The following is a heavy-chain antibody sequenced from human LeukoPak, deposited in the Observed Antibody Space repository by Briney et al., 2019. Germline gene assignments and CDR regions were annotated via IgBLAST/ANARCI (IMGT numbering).Heavy chain of an antibody. CDR3: ARETEHLSGHFRSGSYAFDM. CDR2: IYYSGST. D-gene: IGHD3-22*01. V-gene: IGHV4-59*01. Sequence: SETLSLTCTVSGGSINDYFWTWIRQPPGKGLEWIGYIYYSGSTNYNPSLKSRVTISLDTSNNQVSLRLSSVTAADTAVYFCARETEHLSGHFRSGSYAFDMWGQGTMVTVSS. J-gene: IGHJ3*02. CDR1: GGSINDYF.